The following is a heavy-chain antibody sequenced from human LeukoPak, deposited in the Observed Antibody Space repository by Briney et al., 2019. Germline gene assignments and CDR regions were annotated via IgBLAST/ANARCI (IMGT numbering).Heavy chain of an antibody. D-gene: IGHD3-10*01. CDR2: IYYSGST. J-gene: IGHJ5*02. Sequence: SQTLSLTCTVSGGSISSGDYYWSCIRQPPGKGLEWIGYIYYSGSTYYNPSLKSRVTISVDTSKNQFSLKLSSVTAADTAVYYCARVYYYGANWFDPWGQGTLVTVSS. V-gene: IGHV4-30-4*01. CDR3: ARVYYYGANWFDP. CDR1: GGSISSGDYY.